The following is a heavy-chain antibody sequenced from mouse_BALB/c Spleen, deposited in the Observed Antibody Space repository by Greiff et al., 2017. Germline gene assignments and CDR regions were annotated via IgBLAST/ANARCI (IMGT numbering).Heavy chain of an antibody. Sequence: QVQLQQPGAELVKPGASVKMSCKASGYTFTSYNMHWVKQTPGQGLEWIGAIYPGNGDTSYNQKFKGKATLTADKSSSTAYMQLSSLTSEDSAVYYCARSLYEDYAMDYWGQGTSVTVSS. CDR3: ARSLYEDYAMDY. D-gene: IGHD2-10*02. CDR1: GYTFTSYN. J-gene: IGHJ4*01. CDR2: IYPGNGDT. V-gene: IGHV1-12*01.